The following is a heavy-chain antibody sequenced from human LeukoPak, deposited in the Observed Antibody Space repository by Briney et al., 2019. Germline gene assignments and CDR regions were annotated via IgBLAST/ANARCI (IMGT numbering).Heavy chain of an antibody. CDR1: GFTVSSNY. Sequence: PGGSLRLSCAASGFTVSSNYMSWVRQAPGKGLEWVSVIYSGGSTYYADSVKGRFTISRDNSKNTLYLQMNSLRAEDTAVYYCARELWFGDPLSLGTYYYYYMDVWGKGTTVTISS. V-gene: IGHV3-53*01. CDR3: ARELWFGDPLSLGTYYYYYMDV. CDR2: IYSGGST. J-gene: IGHJ6*03. D-gene: IGHD3-10*01.